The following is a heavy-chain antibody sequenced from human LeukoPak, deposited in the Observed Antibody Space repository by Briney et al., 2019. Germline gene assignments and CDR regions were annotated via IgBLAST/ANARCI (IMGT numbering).Heavy chain of an antibody. V-gene: IGHV4-59*01. Sequence: SETPSLTCAVYGGSFSGYYWSWIRQPPGKGLEWIGYIYYSGSTNYNPSLKSRVTISVDTSKNQFSLKLSSVTAADTAVYYCAGHKDYGDYGYRPPSDPWGQGTLVTVSS. CDR2: IYYSGST. CDR3: AGHKDYGDYGYRPPSDP. CDR1: GGSFSGYY. D-gene: IGHD4-17*01. J-gene: IGHJ5*02.